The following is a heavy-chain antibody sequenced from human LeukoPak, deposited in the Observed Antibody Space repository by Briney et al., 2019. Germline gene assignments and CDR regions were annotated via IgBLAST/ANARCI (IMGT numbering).Heavy chain of an antibody. CDR1: GYTFTGYY. V-gene: IGHV1-2*02. CDR2: INPNSGGT. CDR3: ARVEGVGATYYFDY. Sequence: ASVKVSCKASGYTFTGYYMHWVRQAPGQGLEWMGWINPNSGGTNYAQKFQGRVTITRDTSISTAYMELSRLRSDDTAVYYCARVEGVGATYYFDYWGQGTLVTVSS. J-gene: IGHJ4*02. D-gene: IGHD1-26*01.